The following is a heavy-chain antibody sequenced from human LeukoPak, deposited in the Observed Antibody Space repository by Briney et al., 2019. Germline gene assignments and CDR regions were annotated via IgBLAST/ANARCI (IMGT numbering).Heavy chain of an antibody. CDR3: ARAAAGITEPFDY. CDR2: IYDSGNI. J-gene: IGHJ4*02. CDR1: GGSIRSGGYY. Sequence: SETLSLTCTVSGGSIRSGGYYWSWIRQHPGKGLEWIGYIYDSGNIYYNPSLKSRVSISLDTSKREFSLKLTPVTAADTAVYYCARAAAGITEPFDYWGQGTLVTVSS. V-gene: IGHV4-31*03. D-gene: IGHD6-13*01.